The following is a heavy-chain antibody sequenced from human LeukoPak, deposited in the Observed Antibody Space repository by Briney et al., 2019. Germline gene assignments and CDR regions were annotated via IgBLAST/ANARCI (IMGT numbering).Heavy chain of an antibody. D-gene: IGHD2-2*01. J-gene: IGHJ4*02. CDR1: GGSISSGDYY. CDR3: ARVYCSSTSCSGDFDY. V-gene: IGHV4-30-4*01. CDR2: IYYSGST. Sequence: SETLSLTCTVSGGSISSGDYYWSWIRQPPGKGLEWIGYIYYSGSTYYNPSLKSRVTISVDTSRNQFSLKLSSVTAADTAVYYCARVYCSSTSCSGDFDYWGQGTLVTVSS.